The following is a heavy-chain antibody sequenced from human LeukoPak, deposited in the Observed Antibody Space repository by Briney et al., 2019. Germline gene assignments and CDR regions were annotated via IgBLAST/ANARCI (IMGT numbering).Heavy chain of an antibody. J-gene: IGHJ6*02. Sequence: SETLSLTCAVYGGSFSGYYWSWIRQPPGKGLEWIGEINHSGSTNYNPSLKSRVTISVDTSKNQFSLKLSSVTAADTAVYYCARLIRYDSSGYYPSLDYYYYGMDVWGQGTTVTVSS. V-gene: IGHV4-34*01. CDR3: ARLIRYDSSGYYPSLDYYYYGMDV. CDR2: INHSGST. CDR1: GGSFSGYY. D-gene: IGHD3-22*01.